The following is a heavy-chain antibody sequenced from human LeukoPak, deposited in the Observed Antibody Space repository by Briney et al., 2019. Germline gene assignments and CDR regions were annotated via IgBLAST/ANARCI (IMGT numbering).Heavy chain of an antibody. CDR3: VRDRGIAYLRADF. CDR2: ITTSGSTI. V-gene: IGHV3-48*03. Sequence: PGGSLRLSCVASGFTFTNHEMNWVRQAPGKGLEWVSYITTSGSTIYYADSVKGRFTISRDDAKNSLYLQMNSLRAEDTAVYYCVRDRGIAYLRADFWGQGTLVTVSS. D-gene: IGHD6-13*01. J-gene: IGHJ4*02. CDR1: GFTFTNHE.